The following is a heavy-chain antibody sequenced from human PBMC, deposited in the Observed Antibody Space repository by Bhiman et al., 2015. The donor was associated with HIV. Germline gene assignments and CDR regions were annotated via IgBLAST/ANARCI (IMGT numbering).Heavy chain of an antibody. V-gene: IGHV3-74*01. Sequence: EVQLVESGGGLVQPGGSLRLSCAASGFTFSSYWMHWVRQAPGKGLVWVSRINSDGSSTSYADSVKGRFTISRDNAKNTLYLQMNSLRAEDTAVYYCARGHPYYYGSATYVFDIWGQGTMVTVSS. CDR1: GFTFSSYW. D-gene: IGHD3-10*01. J-gene: IGHJ3*02. CDR2: INSDGSST. CDR3: ARGHPYYYGSATYVFDI.